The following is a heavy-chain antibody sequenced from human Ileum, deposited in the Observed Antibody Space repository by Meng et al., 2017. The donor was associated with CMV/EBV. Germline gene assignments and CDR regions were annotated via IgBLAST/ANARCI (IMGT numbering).Heavy chain of an antibody. V-gene: IGHV1-46*02. D-gene: IGHD4-17*01. CDR1: GSSFDRYY. CDR3: ARGDPNVDYEDF. Sequence: KASGSSFDRYYIHWVRQVPGRGLEGMGLINAGGWATSYAREFRGRITIARDMSTNTVYPEMSGLRSEDTGVFFCARGDPNVDYEDFWGQGTLVTVSS. J-gene: IGHJ4*02. CDR2: INAGGWAT.